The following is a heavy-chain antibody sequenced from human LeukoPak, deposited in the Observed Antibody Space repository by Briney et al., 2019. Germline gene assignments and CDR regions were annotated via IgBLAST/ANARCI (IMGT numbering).Heavy chain of an antibody. J-gene: IGHJ5*02. Sequence: SETLSLTCAVYGGSFSGYYWSWIRQPPGKGLEWIGEINHSGSTNYNPSLKSRVTISVDTSKNQFSLKLSSVTAADTAVYYCARSKYYDFWSGYLEWFDPWGQGTLVTVSS. CDR3: ARSKYYDFWSGYLEWFDP. CDR2: INHSGST. V-gene: IGHV4-34*01. D-gene: IGHD3-3*01. CDR1: GGSFSGYY.